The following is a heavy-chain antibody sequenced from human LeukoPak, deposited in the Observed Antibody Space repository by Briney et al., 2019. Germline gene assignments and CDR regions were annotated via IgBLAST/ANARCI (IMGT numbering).Heavy chain of an antibody. Sequence: GESLRLSCAASGFTFSSYEMNWVRQAPGKGLEWVSYISSSGSTIYYADSVKGRFTISRDNAKNSLYLQMNSLRAEDTAVYYCARLAYGSGPYGMDVWGKGTTVTVSP. CDR2: ISSSGSTI. J-gene: IGHJ6*04. V-gene: IGHV3-48*03. CDR1: GFTFSSYE. CDR3: ARLAYGSGPYGMDV. D-gene: IGHD3-10*01.